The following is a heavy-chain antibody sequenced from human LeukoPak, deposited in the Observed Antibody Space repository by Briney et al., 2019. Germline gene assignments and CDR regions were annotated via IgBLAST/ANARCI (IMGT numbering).Heavy chain of an antibody. CDR3: AKDPYGGNSDY. V-gene: IGHV3-23*01. Sequence: GGSLRLSCVASGFTLSGYWMHWVRQAPGKGLEWVSAISGSGGSTYYADSVKGRFTISRDNSKNTLYLQMNSLRAEDTAVYYCAKDPYGGNSDYWGQGTLVTVSS. D-gene: IGHD4-23*01. CDR2: ISGSGGST. J-gene: IGHJ4*02. CDR1: GFTLSGYW.